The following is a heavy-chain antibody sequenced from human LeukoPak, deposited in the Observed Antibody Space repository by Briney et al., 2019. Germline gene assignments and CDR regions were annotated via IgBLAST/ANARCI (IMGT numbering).Heavy chain of an antibody. CDR3: VVYTGGYRSQF. D-gene: IGHD5-24*01. CDR1: GFTFSSYG. CDR2: ISDRGDRQ. Sequence: GGSLRLSCAASGFTFSSYGMHWVRQAPGKGLEWVSAISDRGDRQYYADSVKGRFTISRDNSMNTLRLQMNSLSVEDTAVYYCVVYTGGYRSQFWGQGTLVTVSS. J-gene: IGHJ4*02. V-gene: IGHV3-23*01.